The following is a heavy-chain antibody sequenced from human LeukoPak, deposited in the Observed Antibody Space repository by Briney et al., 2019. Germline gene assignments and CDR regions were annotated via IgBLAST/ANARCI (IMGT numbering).Heavy chain of an antibody. CDR1: GYTFTSYD. CDR2: MNPNSGNT. CDR3: ARQDSSSRGLPFGY. D-gene: IGHD6-6*01. V-gene: IGHV1-8*03. J-gene: IGHJ4*02. Sequence: ASVKVSCKASGYTFTSYDINWVRQATGQGLEWMGWMNPNSGNTGYAQKFQGRVTITRNTSISTAYMELSSLRSEDTAVYYCARQDSSSRGLPFGYWGQGTLVTVSS.